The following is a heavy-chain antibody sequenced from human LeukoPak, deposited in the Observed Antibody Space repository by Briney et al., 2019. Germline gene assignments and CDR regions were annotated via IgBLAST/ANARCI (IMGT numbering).Heavy chain of an antibody. CDR1: GYTFTSYG. CDR2: ISAYNGNT. J-gene: IGHJ6*04. Sequence: GASVKASCKASGYTFTSYGISWVRQAPGQGLEWMGWISAYNGNTNYAQKLQGRVTMTTDTSTSTAYMELRSLRSDDTAVYYCASNPVYDILTGYAHYYYYYYGMDVWGKGTTVTVSS. CDR3: ASNPVYDILTGYAHYYYYYYGMDV. D-gene: IGHD3-9*01. V-gene: IGHV1-18*04.